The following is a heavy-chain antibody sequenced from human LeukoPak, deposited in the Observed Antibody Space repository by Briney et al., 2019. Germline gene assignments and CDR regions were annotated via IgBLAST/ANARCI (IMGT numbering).Heavy chain of an antibody. D-gene: IGHD5-18*01. J-gene: IGHJ4*02. CDR1: GGSFSGYY. CDR3: AREDTAMVTGY. CDR2: IKHSGST. V-gene: IGHV4-34*01. Sequence: PSETLSLTCAVYGGSFSGYYWSWIRQPPGKGLEWIGEIKHSGSTNYNPALKRRVPISVDTYKNQFSLQLSSVTAADTAVYYCAREDTAMVTGYWGQGTLVTVSS.